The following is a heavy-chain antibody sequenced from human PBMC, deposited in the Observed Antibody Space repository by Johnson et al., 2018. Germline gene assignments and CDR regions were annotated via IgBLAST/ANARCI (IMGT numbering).Heavy chain of an antibody. J-gene: IGHJ3*02. V-gene: IGHV3-74*02. CDR3: ARARGRPDYFDI. CDR1: GFTFGPYW. Sequence: VQLVQSGGGLVQPGGSLRLSCVASGFTFGPYWMHWVRQVPGKGLVWISHVNSDGTTTVYADSLKDRFTISRYNSKNTLYVQMNSLRAEDTAVYFCARARGRPDYFDIWGQGTMVTVSS. D-gene: IGHD1-26*01. CDR2: VNSDGTTT.